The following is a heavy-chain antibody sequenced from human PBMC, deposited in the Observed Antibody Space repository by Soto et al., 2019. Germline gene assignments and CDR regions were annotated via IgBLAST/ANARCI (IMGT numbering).Heavy chain of an antibody. J-gene: IGHJ4*02. D-gene: IGHD1-1*01. CDR1: GGTFSSYT. V-gene: IGHV1-69*04. Sequence: ASVKVSCKASGGTFSSYTISWVRQAPGQGLEWMGRIIPILGIANYAQKFQGRVTITADKSTSTAYMELSSLRSEDTAVYYCARDEGTTGTTAFYWGQGTLVTVSS. CDR2: IIPILGIA. CDR3: ARDEGTTGTTAFY.